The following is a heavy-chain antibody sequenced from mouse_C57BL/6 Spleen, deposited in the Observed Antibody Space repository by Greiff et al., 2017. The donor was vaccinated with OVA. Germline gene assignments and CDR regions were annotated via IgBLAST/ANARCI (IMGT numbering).Heavy chain of an antibody. D-gene: IGHD2-5*01. CDR1: GYTFTSYT. CDR2: INPSSGYT. J-gene: IGHJ2*01. CDR3: ARYSNVDY. Sequence: VKLMESGAELARPGASVKMSCKASGYTFTSYTMHWVKQRPGQGLEWIGYINPSSGYTKYNQKFKDKATLTADKSSSTAYMQLSSLTSEDSAVYYCARYSNVDYWGQGTTLTVSS. V-gene: IGHV1-4*01.